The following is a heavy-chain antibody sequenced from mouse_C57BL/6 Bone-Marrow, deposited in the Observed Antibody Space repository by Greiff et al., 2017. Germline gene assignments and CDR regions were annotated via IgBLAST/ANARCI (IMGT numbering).Heavy chain of an antibody. D-gene: IGHD4-1*01. Sequence: EVMLVESGGDLVKPGGSLKLSCAASGFTFSSYGMSWVRQTPDKRLEWVATISSGGSYTYYPDSVKGRFTISRDNAKNTLYLQMSSLKSEDTAMYYCARHDQNMASWDVPYYYAVDYWGQGTSVTVSS. CDR3: ARHDQNMASWDVPYYYAVDY. CDR2: ISSGGSYT. J-gene: IGHJ4*01. CDR1: GFTFSSYG. V-gene: IGHV5-6*01.